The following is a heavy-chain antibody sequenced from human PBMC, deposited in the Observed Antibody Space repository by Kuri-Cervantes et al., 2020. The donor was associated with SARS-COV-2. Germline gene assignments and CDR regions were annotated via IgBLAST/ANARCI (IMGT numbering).Heavy chain of an antibody. CDR3: ARGSGYYDSSGYFSYYGMDV. J-gene: IGHJ6*02. CDR2: ISYDGSNK. Sequence: GGSLRLSCAASGFTFSSYAMHWVRQAPGKGLEWVAVISYDGSNKYYADSVKGRFTISRDNSKNTPYLQMNSLRAEDTAVYYCARGSGYYDSSGYFSYYGMDVWGQGTTVTVSS. V-gene: IGHV3-30-3*01. CDR1: GFTFSSYA. D-gene: IGHD3-22*01.